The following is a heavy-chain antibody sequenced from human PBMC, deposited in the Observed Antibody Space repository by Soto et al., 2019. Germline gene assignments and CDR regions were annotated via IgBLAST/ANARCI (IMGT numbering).Heavy chain of an antibody. CDR1: GGSFSGYY. V-gene: IGHV4-34*01. CDR3: ARGSLIVVVSV. Sequence: QVQLQQWGAGLLKPSETLSLTCAVYGGSFSGYYWSWIRQPPGKGLEWIGEINHSGSTNYNPSLKSRVTISVDTSNNQFSLKLSSVTAADTAVYYCARGSLIVVVSVWGKGTTVTVSS. J-gene: IGHJ6*04. D-gene: IGHD2-2*01. CDR2: INHSGST.